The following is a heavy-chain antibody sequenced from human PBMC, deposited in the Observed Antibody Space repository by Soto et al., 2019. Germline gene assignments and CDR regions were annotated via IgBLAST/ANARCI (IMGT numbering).Heavy chain of an antibody. CDR3: AKDLSYSSGKGDYFDY. CDR1: GFTFSSYA. Sequence: GGSLRLSCAASGFTFSSYAMSWVRQAPGKGLEWVSAISGSGGSTYYADPVKGRFTISRDNSKNTLYLQMNGLRAEDTAVYYCAKDLSYSSGKGDYFDYWGQGTLVTVSS. J-gene: IGHJ4*02. CDR2: ISGSGGST. V-gene: IGHV3-23*01. D-gene: IGHD6-19*01.